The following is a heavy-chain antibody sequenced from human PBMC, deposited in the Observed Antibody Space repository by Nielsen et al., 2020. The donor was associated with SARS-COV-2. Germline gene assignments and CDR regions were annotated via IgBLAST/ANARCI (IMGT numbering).Heavy chain of an antibody. D-gene: IGHD3-22*01. CDR2: IYYSGST. CDR1: GGSISSGGYY. CDR3: ARDYYSGWFDP. Sequence: SETLSLTCTVSGGSISSGGYYWSWIRQHPGKGLEWIGYIYYSGSTYYNPSLKSRVTISVDTSKNQFSLKLSSVTAADTAVYYCARDYYSGWFDPWCQGTLVTVSS. V-gene: IGHV4-31*03. J-gene: IGHJ5*02.